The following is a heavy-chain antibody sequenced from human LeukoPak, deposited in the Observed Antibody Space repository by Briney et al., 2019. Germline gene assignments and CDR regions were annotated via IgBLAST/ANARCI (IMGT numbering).Heavy chain of an antibody. CDR3: AKPRGGRDYYYYYMGV. D-gene: IGHD2-15*01. V-gene: IGHV3-30*18. J-gene: IGHJ6*03. Sequence: GGSLRLSCAASGFTFSSYGMHWVRQAPGKGLGWVAVISYDGSNKYYADSVKGRFTISRDNSKNTLYLQMNSLRAEDTAVYYCAKPRGGRDYYYYYMGVWGKGTTVTVSS. CDR1: GFTFSSYG. CDR2: ISYDGSNK.